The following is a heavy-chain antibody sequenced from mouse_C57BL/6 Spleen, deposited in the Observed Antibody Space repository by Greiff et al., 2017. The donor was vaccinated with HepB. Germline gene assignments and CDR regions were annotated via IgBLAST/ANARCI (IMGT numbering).Heavy chain of an antibody. D-gene: IGHD1-1*01. CDR1: GYTFTSYW. V-gene: IGHV1-64*01. CDR3: ARYGYGSSYAYYFDY. Sequence: QVQLQQPGAELVKPGASVKLSCKASGYTFTSYWMHWVKQRPGQGLEWIGMIHPNSGSTNYNEKFKSKATLTVDKSSSTAYMQLSSLTSEDSAVYYCARYGYGSSYAYYFDYWGQGTTLTVSS. J-gene: IGHJ2*01. CDR2: IHPNSGST.